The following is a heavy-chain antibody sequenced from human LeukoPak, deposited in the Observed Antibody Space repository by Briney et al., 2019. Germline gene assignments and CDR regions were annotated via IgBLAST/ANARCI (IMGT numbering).Heavy chain of an antibody. CDR2: IKQDGSEK. CDR3: ARDPGVDDFWSGYYRSPGYYFDY. V-gene: IGHV3-7*01. J-gene: IGHJ4*02. Sequence: PGGSLRLSCAASGFTFSSYWMSWVRQAPGKGLEWVAYIKQDGSEKYYVDSVKGRFTSSRDNAKNSLYLQMNSLRAEDTAVYYCARDPGVDDFWSGYYRSPGYYFDYWGQGTLVTVSS. D-gene: IGHD3-3*01. CDR1: GFTFSSYW.